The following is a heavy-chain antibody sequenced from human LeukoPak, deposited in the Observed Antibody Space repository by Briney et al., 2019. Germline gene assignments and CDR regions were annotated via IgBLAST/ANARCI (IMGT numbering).Heavy chain of an antibody. CDR3: AKHYGSGTYYNFLDY. D-gene: IGHD3-10*01. V-gene: IGHV3-23*01. J-gene: IGHJ4*02. CDR2: ISSSAGTT. Sequence: PGGSLRLSCAASGFIFSSYAMSWVRQAPGKGLEWVSAISSSAGTTYYADSVQGRFTISRDNSKNTLYLQMHSLRAEDTAVYYCAKHYGSGTYYNFLDYWGQGTLVTVSS. CDR1: GFIFSSYA.